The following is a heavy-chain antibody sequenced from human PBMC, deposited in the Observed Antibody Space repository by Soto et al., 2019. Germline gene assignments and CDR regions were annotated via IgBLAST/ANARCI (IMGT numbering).Heavy chain of an antibody. CDR1: GYSISSSNW. Sequence: QVQLQESGPGRVKPSDTLSLTCAVSGYSISSSNWWGWIRQPPGKGLEWIGYIYYSGTTYYNPSLKSRVTMSVDTSKNQFSLKLTSVSAVDTAVYYCARREIQGPIDYWGQGTLVTVSS. J-gene: IGHJ4*02. CDR2: IYYSGTT. V-gene: IGHV4-28*01. CDR3: ARREIQGPIDY. D-gene: IGHD1-26*01.